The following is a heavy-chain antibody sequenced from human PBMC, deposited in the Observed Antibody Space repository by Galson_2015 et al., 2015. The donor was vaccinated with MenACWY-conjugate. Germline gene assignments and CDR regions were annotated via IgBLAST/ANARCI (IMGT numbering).Heavy chain of an antibody. CDR1: GYSFSTFP. D-gene: IGHD1-14*01. J-gene: IGHJ4*02. V-gene: IGHV5-51*01. Sequence: QSGAEVKKPGEPLTISCQGSGYSFSTFPIAWVRQMPGKGLEYMGTIVPGGSYTNYGPSFEGQVTMSADESASTAFLQWSSLKASDTAIYYCASTIREPGPHFDFWGQGTLVTVSS. CDR2: IVPGGSYT. CDR3: ASTIREPGPHFDF.